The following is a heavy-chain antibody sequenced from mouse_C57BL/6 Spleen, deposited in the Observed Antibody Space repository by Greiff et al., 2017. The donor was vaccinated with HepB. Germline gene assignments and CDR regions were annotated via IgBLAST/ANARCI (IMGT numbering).Heavy chain of an antibody. CDR3: TALITTVRDVYFDY. D-gene: IGHD1-1*01. Sequence: EVKVVESGGGLVQPGGSMKLSCVASGFTFSNYWMNWVRQSPEKGLEWVAQIRLKSDNYATHYAESVKGRFTISRDDSKSSVYLQMNNLRAEDTGIYYCTALITTVRDVYFDYWGQGTTLTVSS. V-gene: IGHV6-3*01. CDR1: GFTFSNYW. CDR2: IRLKSDNYAT. J-gene: IGHJ2*01.